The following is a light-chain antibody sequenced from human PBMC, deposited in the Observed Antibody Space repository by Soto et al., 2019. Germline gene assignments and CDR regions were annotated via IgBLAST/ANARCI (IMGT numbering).Light chain of an antibody. Sequence: EIAMTQSPATLSVSPGERATLSCRASQSVHSNLAWYQQKPGQAPRLLIYGASTRATGIPARFSGSGSGTEFTVTISGLQSEDFAVYYCQQYNNWPLTFGGGTKVVIK. J-gene: IGKJ4*01. CDR3: QQYNNWPLT. CDR1: QSVHSN. V-gene: IGKV3-15*01. CDR2: GAS.